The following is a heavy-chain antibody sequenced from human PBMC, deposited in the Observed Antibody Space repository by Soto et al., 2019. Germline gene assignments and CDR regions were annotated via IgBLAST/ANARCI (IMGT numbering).Heavy chain of an antibody. J-gene: IGHJ4*02. CDR2: ISGSGGGT. Sequence: PGGSLRLSCAASRFTFYSYAMSWVRQAPGKGLEWVSSISGSGGGTYYADSVKGRFTFSRDNSKNTLYLQMNSLRAEDTAVYYCAKFGMATTKGGIPYYFDYWGQGALVTVSS. CDR3: AKFGMATTKGGIPYYFDY. CDR1: RFTFYSYA. V-gene: IGHV3-23*01. D-gene: IGHD5-12*01.